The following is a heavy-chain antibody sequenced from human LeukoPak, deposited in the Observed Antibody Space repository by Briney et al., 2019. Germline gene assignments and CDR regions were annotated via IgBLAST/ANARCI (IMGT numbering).Heavy chain of an antibody. D-gene: IGHD1-26*01. CDR1: GFTFSNYW. J-gene: IGHJ4*02. Sequence: PGGSLRLSCAASGFTFSNYWMSWVRQAPGKGLEWVANIKQDGSEKYYADSVKGRFTISRDNSKNTLYLQINSLRAEDTAMYYCARGQWELGQWGQGTLVTVSS. V-gene: IGHV3-7*01. CDR2: IKQDGSEK. CDR3: ARGQWELGQ.